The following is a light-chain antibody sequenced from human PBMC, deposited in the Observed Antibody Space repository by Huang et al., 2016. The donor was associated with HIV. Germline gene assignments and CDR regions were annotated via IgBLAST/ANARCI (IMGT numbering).Light chain of an antibody. CDR1: QSVSSY. CDR2: DAS. CDR3: QQRSNWLLT. J-gene: IGKJ4*01. Sequence: VLTQSPATLSLSPGERATLSCRASQSVSSYLAWYQQKPGQAPRILIYDASNRATGIPARFSGSGSGTDFTLTISRLEPEDFAVYYCQQRSNWLLTFGGGTNVEIK. V-gene: IGKV3-11*01.